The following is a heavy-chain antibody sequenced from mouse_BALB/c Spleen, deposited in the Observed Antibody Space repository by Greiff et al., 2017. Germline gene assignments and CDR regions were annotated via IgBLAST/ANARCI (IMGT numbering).Heavy chain of an antibody. D-gene: IGHD1-1*01. CDR1: GYTFSSYW. CDR2: ILPGSGST. J-gene: IGHJ2*01. V-gene: IGHV1-9*01. Sequence: VQLQQSGAELMKPGASVKISCKATGYTFSSYWIEWVKQRPGHGLEWIGEILPGSGSTNYNEKFKGKATFTADTSSNTAYMQLSSLTAEDSAVYYCARGDTTDYFDYWGQGTTLTVSS. CDR3: ARGDTTDYFDY.